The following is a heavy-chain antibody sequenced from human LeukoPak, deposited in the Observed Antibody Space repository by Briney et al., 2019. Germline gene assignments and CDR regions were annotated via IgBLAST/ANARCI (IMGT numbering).Heavy chain of an antibody. CDR2: ISYNSNYI. CDR1: GLTFSSHG. V-gene: IGHV3-21*01. J-gene: IGHJ4*02. CDR3: ARADYYETSGPFGY. D-gene: IGHD3-22*01. Sequence: GGSLRLSCAGSGLTFSSHGMNWVRQAPGKGLEWVSFISYNSNYIFYADSVKGRFTISRDNAKNSLYLQMNSLRAEDTAVYYCARADYYETSGPFGYWGQGTLVTVSS.